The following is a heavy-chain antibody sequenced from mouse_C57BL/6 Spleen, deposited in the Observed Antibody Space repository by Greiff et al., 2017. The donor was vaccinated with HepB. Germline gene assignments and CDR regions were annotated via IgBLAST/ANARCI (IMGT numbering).Heavy chain of an antibody. D-gene: IGHD1-1*01. Sequence: QVQLQQPGAELVKPGASVKVSCKASGYTFTSYWLHWVKQRPGQGLEWIGSIHPSDSDTNYNQTFKGKATLTVDKSSSTAYMQLSSLTSEDAAVYYCAISHYYYEGYFDVWGTGTTVTVSS. CDR1: GYTFTSYW. J-gene: IGHJ1*03. CDR3: AISHYYYEGYFDV. CDR2: IHPSDSDT. V-gene: IGHV1-74*01.